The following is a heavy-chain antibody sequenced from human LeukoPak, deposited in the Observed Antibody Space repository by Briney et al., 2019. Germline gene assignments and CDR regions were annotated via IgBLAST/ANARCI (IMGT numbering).Heavy chain of an antibody. J-gene: IGHJ4*02. CDR2: IYWDDDK. Sequence: SGPTLVNPTQTLTLTCTFSGFSLSTTGVGVGWIRQPPGKDLEWLALIYWDDDKRYSPSLKSRLTITKDTSKNQVVLTMTNMDPVDTATYYCAHVKAYYDFWSGYSGYFDYWGQGTLVTVSS. D-gene: IGHD3-3*01. CDR3: AHVKAYYDFWSGYSGYFDY. CDR1: GFSLSTTGVG. V-gene: IGHV2-5*02.